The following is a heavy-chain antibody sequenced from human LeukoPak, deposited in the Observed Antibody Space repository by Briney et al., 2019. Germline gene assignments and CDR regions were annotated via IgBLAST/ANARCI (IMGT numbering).Heavy chain of an antibody. V-gene: IGHV4-4*02. CDR3: ARVTITIFGVVQPSLDH. Sequence: PSGTLSLTCAVSGGSISSSNWWSWVRQPPGKGLEWIGEIYHSGSTNYNPSLKSRVTIALDTSKNQFSLKVSSVTAADTGEYYCARVTITIFGVVQPSLDHWGQGILVIVSS. CDR1: GGSISSSNW. J-gene: IGHJ4*02. CDR2: IYHSGST. D-gene: IGHD3-3*01.